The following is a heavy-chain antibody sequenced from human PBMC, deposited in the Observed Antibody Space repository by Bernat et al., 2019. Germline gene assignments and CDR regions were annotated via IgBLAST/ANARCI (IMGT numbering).Heavy chain of an antibody. V-gene: IGHV3-7*03. D-gene: IGHD2-15*01. J-gene: IGHJ1*01. CDR1: GFRFSKYW. CDR2: IKEDGSEK. Sequence: EVQLVESGGGLVQPGGSLRLSCAASGFRFSKYWMSWVRQAPGKGLERVANIKEDGSEKYYVDSVKGRFTISRDNAKNSLYLQVNSLRDEDTAVYYCARELVVGVAEYFQDWGQGTLVTVSS. CDR3: ARELVVGVAEYFQD.